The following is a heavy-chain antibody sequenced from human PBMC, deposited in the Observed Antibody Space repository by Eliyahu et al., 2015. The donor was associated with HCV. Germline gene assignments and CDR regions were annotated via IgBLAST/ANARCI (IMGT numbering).Heavy chain of an antibody. Sequence: DVQLVESGGGLVKPGGSLRLSCSASGFTFSSFSMNWVRQAPGKGLEWVSSISSSSDYIYYADSVKGRFTISRDNANNSLFLQMISLRDEDTAVYFCARDPSVGITRRWFDSWGQGTLVTVSS. J-gene: IGHJ5*01. D-gene: IGHD1-26*01. CDR2: ISSSSDYI. CDR1: GFTFSSFS. V-gene: IGHV3-21*02. CDR3: ARDPSVGITRRWFDS.